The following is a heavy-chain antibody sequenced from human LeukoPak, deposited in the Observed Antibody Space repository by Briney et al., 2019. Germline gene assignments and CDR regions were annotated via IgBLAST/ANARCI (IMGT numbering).Heavy chain of an antibody. D-gene: IGHD1-14*01. V-gene: IGHV4-30-4*01. CDR3: AGHHPRNAVDF. CDR1: GGSISSGDYY. Sequence: SETLSLTCTVSGGSISSGDYYWSWIRQPPGKGLEWIGYIYHSGSTYYNPSLKSRVTISVDTSKNQFSLKLSSVTAADTAVYYCAGHHPRNAVDFWGQGTLVTVSS. J-gene: IGHJ4*02. CDR2: IYHSGST.